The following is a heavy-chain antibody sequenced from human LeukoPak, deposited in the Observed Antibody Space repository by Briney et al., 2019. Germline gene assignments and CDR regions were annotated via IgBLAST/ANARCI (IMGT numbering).Heavy chain of an antibody. J-gene: IGHJ4*02. V-gene: IGHV4-4*07. CDR3: VKDRGNYVTDY. CDR1: GDSISSSY. D-gene: IGHD1-26*01. CDR2: IYTSGST. Sequence: PSETLSLTCTVSGDSISSSYWSWIRQPAGKGLEWIGRIYTSGSTNYNPSLKSRVTMSVDTSKNQFSLKLTSVTAADTAVYYCVKDRGNYVTDYWGQGTLVTVSS.